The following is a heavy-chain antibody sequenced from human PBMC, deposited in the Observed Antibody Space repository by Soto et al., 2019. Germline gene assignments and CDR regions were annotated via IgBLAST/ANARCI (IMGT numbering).Heavy chain of an antibody. Sequence: SSETLSLTCAVYGGSFSGYYWSWIRQPPGKGLEWIGEINHSGSTNYNPSLKSRVTISVDTSKNQFSLKLSSVTAADTAVYYCAQRRYTIFGVVTGYYYGMDVWGQGTTVTVSS. D-gene: IGHD3-3*01. CDR2: INHSGST. CDR1: GGSFSGYY. V-gene: IGHV4-34*01. J-gene: IGHJ6*02. CDR3: AQRRYTIFGVVTGYYYGMDV.